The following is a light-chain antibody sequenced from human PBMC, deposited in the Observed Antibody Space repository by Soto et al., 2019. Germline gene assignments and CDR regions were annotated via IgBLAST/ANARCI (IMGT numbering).Light chain of an antibody. CDR3: QQYNNWPLT. V-gene: IGKV3-20*01. CDR1: RGVTSND. J-gene: IGKJ1*01. Sequence: EIVLTQSPRTLSLSPGERATHSCGARRGVTSNDLAWYQQTPCQAPWLLIFGASIRVTGIPDRFICSGSGTDFTLSITRLEPEDFAVYYCQQYNNWPLTFGHGTKV. CDR2: GAS.